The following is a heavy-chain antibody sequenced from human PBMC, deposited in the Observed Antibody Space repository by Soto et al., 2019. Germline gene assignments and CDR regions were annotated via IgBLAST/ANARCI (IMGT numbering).Heavy chain of an antibody. D-gene: IGHD3-22*01. V-gene: IGHV1-18*01. CDR3: ARTVQSNYDDSSGYPYFGY. Sequence: ASVKVSCKASGYTFTSYGISWVRQAPGQGLEWMGWISAYNGNTNYAQKLQGRVTMTTDTSTSTAYMELRSLRSDDTAVYYCARTVQSNYDDSSGYPYFGYWGQVPRGVVCS. CDR1: GYTFTSYG. CDR2: ISAYNGNT. J-gene: IGHJ4*03.